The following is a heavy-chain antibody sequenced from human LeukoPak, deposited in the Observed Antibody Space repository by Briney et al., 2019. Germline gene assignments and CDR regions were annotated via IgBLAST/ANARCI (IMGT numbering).Heavy chain of an antibody. D-gene: IGHD2-15*01. J-gene: IGHJ6*03. Sequence: SGGSLRLSCAASGFTFSSYAMHWVRQAPGKGLEWVAVISYDGSNKYYADSVKGRFTISRDNSKNTLHLQMNSLRAEDTAVYYCAREVVVAATYPYYYMDVWGKGTTVTVSS. CDR2: ISYDGSNK. CDR3: AREVVVAATYPYYYMDV. CDR1: GFTFSSYA. V-gene: IGHV3-30*04.